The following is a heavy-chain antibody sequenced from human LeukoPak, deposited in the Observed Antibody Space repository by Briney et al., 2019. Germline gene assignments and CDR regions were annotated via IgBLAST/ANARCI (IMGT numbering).Heavy chain of an antibody. D-gene: IGHD3-10*01. CDR3: TTDSYYYGSGSYGDYFDY. V-gene: IGHV3-15*01. Sequence: PGGSLRLSCAASGFTFSTYGMSWVRQAPGKGLEWVGRIKSKTDGGTTDYAAPVKGRFTISRDDSKNTLYLQMNSLKTEDTAVYYCTTDSYYYGSGSYGDYFDYWGQGTLVTVSS. CDR2: IKSKTDGGTT. J-gene: IGHJ4*02. CDR1: GFTFSTYG.